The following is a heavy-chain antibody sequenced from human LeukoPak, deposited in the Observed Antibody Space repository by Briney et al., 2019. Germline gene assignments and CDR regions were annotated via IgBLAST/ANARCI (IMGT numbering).Heavy chain of an antibody. CDR2: INTDGSST. V-gene: IGHV3-74*01. D-gene: IGHD1-7*01. J-gene: IGHJ4*02. Sequence: GGSLRLSCAASGFTFSSYWMHWVRQAPGKGLVWVSRINTDGSSTSYADSVKGRFTISRDNAKNTLYLQMNSLRAEDTAVYYCARGEYNWNYQEVTPENYFDYWGQGTLVTVSS. CDR1: GFTFSSYW. CDR3: ARGEYNWNYQEVTPENYFDY.